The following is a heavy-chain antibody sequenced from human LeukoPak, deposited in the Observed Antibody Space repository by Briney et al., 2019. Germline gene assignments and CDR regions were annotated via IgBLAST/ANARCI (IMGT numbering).Heavy chain of an antibody. Sequence: GASVKVSSKASGGTFCSSAISWVRQDPGQGLEWMGRIIPIFGTANDAQKFQGRVTITADESTSTAYMELRSLRSEDTAVYDCARESGYCTSTSCLKYNWFDPWGQGTLVTVSS. CDR2: IIPIFGTA. D-gene: IGHD2-2*01. CDR3: ARESGYCTSTSCLKYNWFDP. CDR1: GGTFCSSA. J-gene: IGHJ5*02. V-gene: IGHV1-69*01.